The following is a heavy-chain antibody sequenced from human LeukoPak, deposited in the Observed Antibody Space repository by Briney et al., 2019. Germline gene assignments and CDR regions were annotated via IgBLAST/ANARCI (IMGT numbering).Heavy chain of an antibody. CDR3: ARDREGYFDY. CDR1: GGTFGSYA. V-gene: IGHV1-69*05. J-gene: IGHJ4*02. Sequence: SVKVSCNASGGTFGSYAISWVRQAPGQGLEWMGGIIPIFGTANYAQKFQGRVTMTRDTSISTAYMELSRLRSDDTAVYYCARDREGYFDYWGQGTLVTVSS. CDR2: IIPIFGTA.